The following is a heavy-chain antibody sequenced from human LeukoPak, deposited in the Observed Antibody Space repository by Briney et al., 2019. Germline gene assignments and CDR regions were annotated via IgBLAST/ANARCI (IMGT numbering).Heavy chain of an antibody. J-gene: IGHJ4*02. V-gene: IGHV3-49*04. CDR2: IRSKTYAGTT. CDR1: GFNFGDYA. CDR3: TRVRMAAYSSSSLAY. Sequence: PGGPLRLSCTGSGFNFGDYALTWVRQSPGKGMEGVGFIRSKTYAGTTEYGASVKGRFTFSRDDSKSIAYLQMNSLKTEDTAVYYCTRVRMAAYSSSSLAYWGQGTLVTVSS. D-gene: IGHD6-13*01.